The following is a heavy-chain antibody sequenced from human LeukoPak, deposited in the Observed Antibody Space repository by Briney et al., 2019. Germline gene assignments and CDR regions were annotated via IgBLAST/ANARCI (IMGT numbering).Heavy chain of an antibody. J-gene: IGHJ4*02. CDR1: GGSISSYY. V-gene: IGHV4-59*01. Sequence: SETLSLTCTVSGGSISSYYWSWIRQPPGKGLEWIGYIYYSGNTNYNPSLKSRVTISVDTSENQFSLKLSSVTAADTAVYYCARETSTGAFDYWGQGTLVTVSS. CDR3: ARETSTGAFDY. CDR2: IYYSGNT. D-gene: IGHD7-27*01.